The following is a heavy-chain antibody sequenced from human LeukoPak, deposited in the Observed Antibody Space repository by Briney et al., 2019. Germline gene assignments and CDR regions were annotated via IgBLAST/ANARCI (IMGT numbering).Heavy chain of an antibody. V-gene: IGHV3-7*03. CDR2: IKQDGSDK. J-gene: IGHJ4*02. D-gene: IGHD1-26*01. Sequence: GGSLRLSCAASGFTFSSYWMSWVRQAPGKGLEWVANIKQDGSDKNYVESVEGRFTISRDNAKNTLYLQMNSLRGEDTAVYYCAKLGARLITAGQDYWGQGTLVTVSS. CDR1: GFTFSSYW. CDR3: AKLGARLITAGQDY.